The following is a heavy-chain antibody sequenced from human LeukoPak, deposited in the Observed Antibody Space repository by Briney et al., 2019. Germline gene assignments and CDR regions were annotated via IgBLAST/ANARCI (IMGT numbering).Heavy chain of an antibody. CDR2: IKEDGSEK. CDR1: GFTFSSYG. J-gene: IGHJ4*02. Sequence: GRSLRLSCAASGFTFSSYGMSWVRQAPGKGLEWVANIKEDGSEKYYGASVKGRFTLSRDHAKTSVYLQMNSLRAEHTAVYYCAGDRWWLDFWGQGTLVTVSS. CDR3: AGDRWWLDF. D-gene: IGHD2-15*01. V-gene: IGHV3-7*01.